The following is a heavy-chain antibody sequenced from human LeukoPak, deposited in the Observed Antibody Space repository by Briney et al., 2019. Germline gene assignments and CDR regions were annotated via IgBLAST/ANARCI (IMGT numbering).Heavy chain of an antibody. CDR3: ARADVQWLVRYFDY. V-gene: IGHV3-30*03. D-gene: IGHD6-19*01. CDR2: ISYDGSNK. J-gene: IGHJ4*02. Sequence: GGSLRLSCAASGFTFSSYGMSWVRQAPGKGLEWVAVISYDGSNKYYADSVKGRFTISRDNSKNTLYLQMNSLRAEDTAVYYCARADVQWLVRYFDYWGQGTLVTVSS. CDR1: GFTFSSYG.